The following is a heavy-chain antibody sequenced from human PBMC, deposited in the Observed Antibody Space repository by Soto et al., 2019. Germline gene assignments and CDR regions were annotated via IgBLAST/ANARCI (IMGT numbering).Heavy chain of an antibody. CDR2: ITPNSGAT. J-gene: IGHJ6*02. CDR3: GRVPLDGNYANGVDV. Sequence: ASVKVSCKASGYTFIDHYIHWVRQAPGQGLEWMGWITPNSGATKYAQKFQGRVTMTRDASINTAYVDVTGLTFDDTAVYYCGRVPLDGNYANGVDVWGQGTTVTVSS. D-gene: IGHD4-17*01. CDR1: GYTFIDHY. V-gene: IGHV1-2*02.